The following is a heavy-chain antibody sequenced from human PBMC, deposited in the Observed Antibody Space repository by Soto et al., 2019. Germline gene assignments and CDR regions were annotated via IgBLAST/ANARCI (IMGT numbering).Heavy chain of an antibody. V-gene: IGHV4-31*03. J-gene: IGHJ5*02. CDR1: GGSISSGDYY. CDR2: IYYSGST. Sequence: QVQLQESGPGLVKPSQTLSLTCTVSGGSISSGDYYWSWIRQHPGKGLEWIGYIYYSGSTYYNTSLKSRVTISVDTSKNQFSLKLSSVTDADTAVYYCARWWSGSRQGFDPWGQGTLVTVSS. D-gene: IGHD3-3*01. CDR3: ARWWSGSRQGFDP.